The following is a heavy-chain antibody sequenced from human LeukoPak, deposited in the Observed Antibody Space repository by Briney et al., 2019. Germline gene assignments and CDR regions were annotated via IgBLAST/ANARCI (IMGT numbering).Heavy chain of an antibody. CDR2: IRYDGSNK. J-gene: IGHJ4*02. V-gene: IGHV3-30*02. D-gene: IGHD6-6*01. Sequence: PGGSLRLSCAASGFTFNSYGMHWVRQAPGKGLEWVAFIRYDGSNKYYADSVKGRFTISRDNSKNTLYLQMNSLRAEDTAVYYCAKGEYNSSPCDYWGQGTLVTVSS. CDR3: AKGEYNSSPCDY. CDR1: GFTFNSYG.